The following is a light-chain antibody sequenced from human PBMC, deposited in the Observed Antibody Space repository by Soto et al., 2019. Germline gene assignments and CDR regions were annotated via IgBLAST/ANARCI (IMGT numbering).Light chain of an antibody. V-gene: IGLV1-51*01. J-gene: IGLJ1*01. CDR3: GSWDSSLRAYG. CDR2: DDN. CDR1: SSNIGGNS. Sequence: SVLTQPPSVSAAPGQKVTIYCSGSSSNIGGNSVSWYQQLPGTAPKLLIYDDNKRPSGIPDRFSGSKSGTSATLGITGFQTWDEADYYCGSWDSSLRAYGFGTGTKVTVL.